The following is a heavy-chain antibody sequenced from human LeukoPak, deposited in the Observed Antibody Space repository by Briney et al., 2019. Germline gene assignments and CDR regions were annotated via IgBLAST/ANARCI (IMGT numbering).Heavy chain of an antibody. V-gene: IGHV4-61*01. Sequence: TSESLSLTCTVSGGSFSSDSIYWSWLRQPPGKGLEWIGYIYYSGSTNYNPSLKSRVTISVDTSKNQLSLKLSSVTAADTAVYYCAREAGLNWGQGTLVTVSS. CDR3: AREAGLN. J-gene: IGHJ4*02. CDR1: GGSFSSDSIY. CDR2: IYYSGST.